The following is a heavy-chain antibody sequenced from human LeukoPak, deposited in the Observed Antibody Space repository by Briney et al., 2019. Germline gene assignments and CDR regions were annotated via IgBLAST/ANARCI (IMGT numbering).Heavy chain of an antibody. V-gene: IGHV1-2*02. CDR3: ALLFSSTWYRFDS. J-gene: IGHJ4*02. CDR2: VNPNSGDT. D-gene: IGHD6-13*01. CDR1: GYTFTDYY. Sequence: ASVKVSCKASGYTFTDYYIHWVRQAPGQGLEWMGWVNPNSGDTNHAHKFQGRVTMTSDTSISTAYMDLNRVSSDDTAVYYCALLFSSTWYRFDSWGQGTLVTVSS.